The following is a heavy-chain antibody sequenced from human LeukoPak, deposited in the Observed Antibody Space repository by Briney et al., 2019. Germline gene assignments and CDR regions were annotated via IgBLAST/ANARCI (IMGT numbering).Heavy chain of an antibody. V-gene: IGHV1-69*05. CDR2: IIPIFGTA. D-gene: IGHD3-22*01. CDR3: ARSPYYYDSSGYSDY. J-gene: IGHJ4*02. CDR1: GGTFSSYA. Sequence: GASVKVSCKASGGTFSSYAISWVRQAPGQGLEWMGGIIPIFGTANYAQKFQGRVTITTDESTSTAYMELSSLRSEDTAVYYCARSPYYYDSSGYSDYWGQGTLVTVSS.